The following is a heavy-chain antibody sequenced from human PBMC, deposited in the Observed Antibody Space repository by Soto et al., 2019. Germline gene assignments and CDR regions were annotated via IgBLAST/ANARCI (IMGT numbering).Heavy chain of an antibody. J-gene: IGHJ4*02. CDR2: ISSSSSYI. CDR1: GFSFSVYT. V-gene: IGHV3-21*01. Sequence: PGGSLRLSCAASGFSFSVYTMNWVRQAPGKGLEWVSSISSSSSYIYYADSLKGRFTISRDNAKNSVYLQMNSLRAEETAVYYCARGIAARTPPDNWGQGTLVTVSS. D-gene: IGHD6-6*01. CDR3: ARGIAARTPPDN.